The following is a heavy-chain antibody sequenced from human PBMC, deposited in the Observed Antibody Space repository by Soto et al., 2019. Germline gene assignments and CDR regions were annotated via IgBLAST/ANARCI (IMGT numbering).Heavy chain of an antibody. Sequence: GGSLRLSCETSEFTFSRYWMTWVRRTPGKGLEWVANIDGEGGEKNYADSVKGRFTISRDNAKKSLYLQMNSLRAEDTAVYYCARGLYNGSPHLFYWGQGTLVTVSS. CDR3: ARGLYNGSPHLFY. CDR1: EFTFSRYW. CDR2: IDGEGGEK. J-gene: IGHJ4*02. D-gene: IGHD1-26*01. V-gene: IGHV3-7*05.